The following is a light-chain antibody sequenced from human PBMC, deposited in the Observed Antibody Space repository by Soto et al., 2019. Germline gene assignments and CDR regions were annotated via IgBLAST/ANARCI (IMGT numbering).Light chain of an antibody. CDR1: QSLLHKNEYNY. V-gene: IGKV2-28*01. CDR2: LSS. Sequence: DTVMTQSPLSLPVTPGEPASISCRSSQSLLHKNEYNYVDWYLQKPGQSPQLLIYLSSNRASGVPDRFSGSGSVTDXXXTISXXEAXXXXXXXXXXXXQTPVTFGQGTRLEIK. CDR3: XXXXQTPVT. J-gene: IGKJ5*01.